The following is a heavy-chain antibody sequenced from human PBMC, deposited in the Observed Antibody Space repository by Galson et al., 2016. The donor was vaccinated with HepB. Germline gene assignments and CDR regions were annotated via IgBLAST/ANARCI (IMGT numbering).Heavy chain of an antibody. J-gene: IGHJ6*02. Sequence: QSGAEVKKLGESLRISCKASEYTFTTYWISWVRQMPGKGLEWMGRIDPTDSSTDYSPSFQGHVTISVDKSINTAYLQWSSLKASDTAMYYCARHSVAFWGTQYNFYCMDVWGQGTTVTVSS. CDR2: IDPTDSST. D-gene: IGHD3-16*01. CDR1: EYTFTTYW. CDR3: ARHSVAFWGTQYNFYCMDV. V-gene: IGHV5-10-1*01.